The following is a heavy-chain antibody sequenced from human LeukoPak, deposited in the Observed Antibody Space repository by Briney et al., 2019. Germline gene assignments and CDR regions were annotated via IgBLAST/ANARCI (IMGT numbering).Heavy chain of an antibody. Sequence: GGSLRLSCAASGFTFSSYWMSWVRQAPGKGLEWVANIKQDGSEKYYVDSVKGRFTISRDNAKNSLYLQMNSLRAEDTAVYYCARDQDYYDSSGYSRGYFDYWGQGTLVTVSS. CDR2: IKQDGSEK. J-gene: IGHJ4*02. D-gene: IGHD3-22*01. CDR3: ARDQDYYDSSGYSRGYFDY. CDR1: GFTFSSYW. V-gene: IGHV3-7*01.